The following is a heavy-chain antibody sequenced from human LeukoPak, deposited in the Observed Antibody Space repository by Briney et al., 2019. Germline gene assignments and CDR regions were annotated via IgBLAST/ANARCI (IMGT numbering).Heavy chain of an antibody. CDR3: ARLSTETAMVRGAFDI. Sequence: ASVKASCKASGYTFTGYYMHWVRQAPGQGLEWMGWINPNSGGTNYAQKFQGRVTMTRDTSISTAYMELSRLRSDDTAVYYCARLSTETAMVRGAFDIWGQGTMVTVSS. CDR2: INPNSGGT. V-gene: IGHV1-2*02. CDR1: GYTFTGYY. D-gene: IGHD5-18*01. J-gene: IGHJ3*02.